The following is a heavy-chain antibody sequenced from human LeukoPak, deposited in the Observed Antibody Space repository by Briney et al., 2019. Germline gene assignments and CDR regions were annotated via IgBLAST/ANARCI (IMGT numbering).Heavy chain of an antibody. J-gene: IGHJ3*02. V-gene: IGHV3-33*01. D-gene: IGHD3-22*01. Sequence: GGSLRLSCAASGLTFSSYGMHWVRQAPGKGLEWVAVIWHDGSNKYYADSVKGRFTISRDNSKNTLYLQMNSLRAEDTAVYYCARDSRLNAFDIWGQGTMVTVSS. CDR1: GLTFSSYG. CDR2: IWHDGSNK. CDR3: ARDSRLNAFDI.